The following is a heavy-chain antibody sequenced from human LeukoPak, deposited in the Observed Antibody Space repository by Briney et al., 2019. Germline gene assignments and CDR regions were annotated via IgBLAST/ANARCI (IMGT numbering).Heavy chain of an antibody. D-gene: IGHD2-2*02. CDR3: ARLYCSSTSCYISGWFDP. V-gene: IGHV1-18*04. J-gene: IGHJ5*02. Sequence: ASVKVSCKASGYTFTSYGISWVRQAPGQGLEWKGWISAYNGNTNYAQKLQGRVTMTTDTSTSTAYMELRSLRSDDTAVYYCARLYCSSTSCYISGWFDPWGQGTLVTVSS. CDR1: GYTFTSYG. CDR2: ISAYNGNT.